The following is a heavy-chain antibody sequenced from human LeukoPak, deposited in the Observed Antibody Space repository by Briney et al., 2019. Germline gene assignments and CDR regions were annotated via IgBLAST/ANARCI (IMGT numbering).Heavy chain of an antibody. CDR3: ARCSGGSCHSNAFDI. CDR2: IYSGGSA. V-gene: IGHV3-53*05. D-gene: IGHD2-15*01. J-gene: IGHJ3*02. CDR1: GFTVSSNY. Sequence: GGSLRLSCAASGFTVSSNYMSWVRQAPGKGPEWVSVIYSGGSAYYADSVKGRFTISRDNSKNTLYLQMNSLRSDDTAVYYCARCSGGSCHSNAFDIWGQGTMVTVSS.